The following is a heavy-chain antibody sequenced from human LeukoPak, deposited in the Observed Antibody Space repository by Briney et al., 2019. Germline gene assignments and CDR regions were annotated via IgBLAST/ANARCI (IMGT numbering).Heavy chain of an antibody. CDR3: ARESLYSSSWQYYYYGMDV. D-gene: IGHD6-13*01. V-gene: IGHV4-34*01. CDR2: INHSGST. Sequence: SETLSLTCAVYGGSFSGYYWSWIRQPPGKGLEWIGEINHSGSTNYNPSLKSRVTISVDTSKNQFSLKLSSVTAADTAVYYCARESLYSSSWQYYYYGMDVWGQGTTVTVSS. CDR1: GGSFSGYY. J-gene: IGHJ6*02.